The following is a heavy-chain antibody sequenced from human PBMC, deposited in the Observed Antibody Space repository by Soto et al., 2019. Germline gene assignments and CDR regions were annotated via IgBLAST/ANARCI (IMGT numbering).Heavy chain of an antibody. CDR3: ARSDSLPDSSSWYVWFDP. D-gene: IGHD6-13*01. CDR2: INHSGST. CDR1: GGSFSGYY. J-gene: IGHJ5*02. V-gene: IGHV4-34*01. Sequence: SETLSLTCAVYGGSFSGYYWSWIRQPPGKGLEWIGEINHSGSTNYNPSLKSRVTISVDTSKNQVSLKLSSVTAADTAVYYCARSDSLPDSSSWYVWFDPWGQGTLVTVSS.